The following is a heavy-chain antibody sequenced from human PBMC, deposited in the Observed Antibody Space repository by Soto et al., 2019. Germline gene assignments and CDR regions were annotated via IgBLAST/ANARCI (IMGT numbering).Heavy chain of an antibody. J-gene: IGHJ5*02. Sequence: SWTLSLSCTVSVGFIISYYWSWIRQPPGKGLEWIGYIYYSGSTNYNPSLNSRVTISVDTSKNQFSLKLSSVTAADTAVYYCARVPAPWGQGTLVTVSS. CDR3: ARVPAP. V-gene: IGHV4-59*12. CDR2: IYYSGST. CDR1: VGFIISYY.